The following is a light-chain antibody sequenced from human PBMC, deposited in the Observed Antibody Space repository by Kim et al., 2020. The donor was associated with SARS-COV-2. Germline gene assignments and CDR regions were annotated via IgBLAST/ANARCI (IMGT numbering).Light chain of an antibody. CDR1: TGAVTSSLS. J-gene: IGLJ3*02. V-gene: IGLV7-46*01. Sequence: PGATVTLPCGSTTGAVTSSLSSYWFQQKPGQAPKTLISDATNKYSWTPARFSGSLLGGKAALTLSGAQPEDEADYYCLLSYNGVRVFGGGTQLTVL. CDR2: DAT. CDR3: LLSYNGVRV.